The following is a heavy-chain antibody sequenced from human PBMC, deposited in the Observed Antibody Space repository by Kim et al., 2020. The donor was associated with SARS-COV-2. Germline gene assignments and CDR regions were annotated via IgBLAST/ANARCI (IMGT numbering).Heavy chain of an antibody. V-gene: IGHV3-73*01. D-gene: IGHD1-1*01. Sequence: GGSLRLSCAASGFTFSGSAMHWVRQASGKGLEWVGRIRSKANSYATAYAASVKGRFTISRDDSKNTAYLQMNSLKTEDTAVYYCTRLLKTGTWLRNAFDIWGQGTMVTVSS. CDR3: TRLLKTGTWLRNAFDI. CDR1: GFTFSGSA. CDR2: IRSKANSYAT. J-gene: IGHJ3*02.